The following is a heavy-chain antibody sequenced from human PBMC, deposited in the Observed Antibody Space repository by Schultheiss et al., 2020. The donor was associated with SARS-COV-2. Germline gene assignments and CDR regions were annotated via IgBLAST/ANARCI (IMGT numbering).Heavy chain of an antibody. J-gene: IGHJ4*02. Sequence: SETLSLTCAVSGYSISSGHYWGWIRQPPGKGLEWIGSIYHSGSTYYNPSLKSRVTISVDTSKNQFSLKLSSVTAADTAVYYCARLPYSSGWYYYFDYWGQGTLVTVSS. CDR3: ARLPYSSGWYYYFDY. CDR1: GYSISSGHY. D-gene: IGHD6-19*01. V-gene: IGHV4-38-2*01. CDR2: IYHSGST.